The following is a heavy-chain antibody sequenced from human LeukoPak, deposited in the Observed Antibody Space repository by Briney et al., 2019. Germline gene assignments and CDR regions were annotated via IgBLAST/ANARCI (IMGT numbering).Heavy chain of an antibody. Sequence: SGGSLRLSCAASGFTFSDYYMSWIRQAPGKGLEWFSYISSSSSYTNCADSVKGRFTISRDNAKNSLYLQMNSLRAEDTAVYYCAREGYGDYVYAFDIWGQGTMVTVSS. CDR3: AREGYGDYVYAFDI. J-gene: IGHJ3*02. CDR2: ISSSSSYT. CDR1: GFTFSDYY. V-gene: IGHV3-11*05. D-gene: IGHD4-17*01.